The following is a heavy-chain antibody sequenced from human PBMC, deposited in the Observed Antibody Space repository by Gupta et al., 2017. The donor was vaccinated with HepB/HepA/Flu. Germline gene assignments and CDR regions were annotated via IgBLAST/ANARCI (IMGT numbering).Heavy chain of an antibody. Sequence: EVQLLESGGGLVQPGGSLRLSCSASGFPFSTSAIRWVRQAPGTGLEGVSGISGSGGNTYYADSVKGRFTISRDNSKNTLYLQMNSLRAEDTAVYYCAKDGCSGGSCGAPFDYWGQGTLVTVSS. CDR1: GFPFSTSA. D-gene: IGHD2-15*01. CDR2: ISGSGGNT. V-gene: IGHV3-23*01. J-gene: IGHJ4*02. CDR3: AKDGCSGGSCGAPFDY.